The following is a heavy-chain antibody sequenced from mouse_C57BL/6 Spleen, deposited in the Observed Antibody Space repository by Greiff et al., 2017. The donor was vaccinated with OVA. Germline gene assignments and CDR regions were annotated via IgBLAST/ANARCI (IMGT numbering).Heavy chain of an antibody. CDR2: ISSGGDYI. CDR1: GFTFSSYA. CDR3: TRETYYGSSCFDY. D-gene: IGHD1-1*01. V-gene: IGHV5-9-1*02. J-gene: IGHJ2*01. Sequence: DVHLVESGEGLVKPGGSLKLSCAASGFTFSSYAMSWVRQTPEKRLEWVAYISSGGDYIYYADTVKGRFTISRDNARNTLYLQMSSLKSEDTAMYYCTRETYYGSSCFDYWGQGTTLTVSS.